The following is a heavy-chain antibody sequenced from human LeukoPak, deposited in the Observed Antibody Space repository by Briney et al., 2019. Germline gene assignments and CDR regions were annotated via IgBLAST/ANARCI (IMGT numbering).Heavy chain of an antibody. V-gene: IGHV4-4*02. Sequence: SGTLSLTCTVSGDSINSLDLWSWVRQPPGKGLEWIGEMYLSGTTHSNPSVKSRVTISIDKSKNQFFLILSSVRDADTAVYYCAGLVGRYSSGLDYYYFDYWGQGTLVTVSS. J-gene: IGHJ4*02. D-gene: IGHD3-22*01. CDR1: GDSINSLDL. CDR2: MYLSGTT. CDR3: AGLVGRYSSGLDYYYFDY.